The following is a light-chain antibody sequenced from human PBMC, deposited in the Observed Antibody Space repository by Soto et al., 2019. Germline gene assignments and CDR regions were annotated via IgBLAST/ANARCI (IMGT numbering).Light chain of an antibody. V-gene: IGKV3-11*01. CDR1: QSVGNN. CDR3: QQHANWPLT. J-gene: IGKJ4*01. Sequence: EIVLTQSPATLSLSPGEGAALSCSASQSVGNNLAWYQQKPGQAPGLLIYEASTRATGIPARFSGSGSGTDFTLTISSLEPEDFAVYYCQQHANWPLTFGGGTKVAIK. CDR2: EAS.